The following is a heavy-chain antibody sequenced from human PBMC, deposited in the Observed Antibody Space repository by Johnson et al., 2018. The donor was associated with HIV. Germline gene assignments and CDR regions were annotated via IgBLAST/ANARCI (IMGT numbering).Heavy chain of an antibody. V-gene: IGHV3-30*02. CDR3: AKDIRLVSAYYDILSGTSFHAFDI. CDR2: IRYDGSNK. CDR1: GFTFSSYG. Sequence: VHLVESGGGVVQPGGSLRLSCAASGFTFSSYGMHWVRQAPGKGLEWVAFIRYDGSNKYYSDSVKGRFTISRDNSKNTLYLQMNSLRAEDTAVYYCAKDIRLVSAYYDILSGTSFHAFDIWGQGTMVTVSS. D-gene: IGHD3-9*01. J-gene: IGHJ3*02.